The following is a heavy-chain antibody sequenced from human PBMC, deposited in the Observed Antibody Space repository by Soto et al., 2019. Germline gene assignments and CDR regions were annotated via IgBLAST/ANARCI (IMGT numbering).Heavy chain of an antibody. CDR3: ARDSGGMDV. CDR2: ISAYNGNT. CDR1: GYTVTSYG. V-gene: IGHV1-18*01. J-gene: IGHJ6*02. Sequence: GASAKISCKSCGYTVTSYGIGCVRQAPGKGLEWMGWISAYNGNTKYSKKFQGRVTITRDTSASTAYMELSSLRSEDTAAYYCARDSGGMDVWGQGTTVTVSS.